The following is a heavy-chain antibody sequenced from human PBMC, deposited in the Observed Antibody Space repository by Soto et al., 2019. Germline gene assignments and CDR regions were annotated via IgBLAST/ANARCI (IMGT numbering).Heavy chain of an antibody. Sequence: EVQLVESGGGVLRPGGSLRLSCATSGFTFDDYGMSWARQAPGKGLEWVSGVNWNGGSTGYADSVKGRFTISRDNAKNSLYLQMNSLRAEDTAFYYCVRGASLNFDYWGQGTLVTVSS. CDR3: VRGASLNFDY. CDR2: VNWNGGST. V-gene: IGHV3-20*04. D-gene: IGHD1-26*01. CDR1: GFTFDDYG. J-gene: IGHJ4*02.